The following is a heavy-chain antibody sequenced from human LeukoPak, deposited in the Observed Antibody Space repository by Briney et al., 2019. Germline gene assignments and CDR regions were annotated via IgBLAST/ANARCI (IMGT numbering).Heavy chain of an antibody. CDR2: ISSSSSYI. CDR1: GFTFSSYW. J-gene: IGHJ4*02. D-gene: IGHD3-22*01. CDR3: ARDIDSSGYFDY. Sequence: GGSLRLSCAASGFTFSSYWMSWVRQAPGKGLEWVSSISSSSSYIYYADSVKGRFTISRDNAKNSLYLQMNSLRAEDTAVYYCARDIDSSGYFDYWGQGTLVTVSS. V-gene: IGHV3-21*01.